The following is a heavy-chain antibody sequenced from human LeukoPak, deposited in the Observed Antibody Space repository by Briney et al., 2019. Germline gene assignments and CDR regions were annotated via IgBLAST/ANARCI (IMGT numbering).Heavy chain of an antibody. V-gene: IGHV3-30-3*01. D-gene: IGHD3-22*01. CDR1: GFTFSSYA. CDR2: ISYDGSNK. Sequence: GGSLRLSCAASGFTFSSYAMHWVRQAPGKGLEWVAVISYDGSNKYYADSVKGRFTISRDNSKDTLYLQMNSLRAEDTAVYYCARDHYYYDSSGYYYSFGFDYWGQGTLVTVSS. CDR3: ARDHYYYDSSGYYYSFGFDY. J-gene: IGHJ4*02.